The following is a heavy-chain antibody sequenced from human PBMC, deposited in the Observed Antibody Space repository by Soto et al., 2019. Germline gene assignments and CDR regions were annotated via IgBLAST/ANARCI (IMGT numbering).Heavy chain of an antibody. CDR2: IIPIFGTA. V-gene: IGHV1-69*01. CDR3: ARVGGDDYGDYSDY. J-gene: IGHJ4*02. Sequence: QVQLVQSGAEVKKPGSSVKVSCKASGGTFSSYAISWVRQAPGQGLEWMGGIIPIFGTANYAQKYQGRVTITADESTSTAYMELSSLRSEDTAVYYCARVGGDDYGDYSDYWGQGTLVTVSS. D-gene: IGHD4-17*01. CDR1: GGTFSSYA.